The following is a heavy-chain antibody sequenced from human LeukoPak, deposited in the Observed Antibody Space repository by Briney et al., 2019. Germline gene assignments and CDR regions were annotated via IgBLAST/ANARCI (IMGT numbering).Heavy chain of an antibody. J-gene: IGHJ3*02. CDR3: ARDRQPTGDAFDI. V-gene: IGHV4-4*02. Sequence: PSETLSLTCAVSGGSISSTNWWRWVRQPPGKGLEWIGEIYHSGSTNYNPSLKSRVTISVDKSKNQFSLKLSSVTAADTAVYYCARDRQPTGDAFDIWGQGTMVTVSS. CDR2: IYHSGST. CDR1: GGSISSTNW. D-gene: IGHD3-9*01.